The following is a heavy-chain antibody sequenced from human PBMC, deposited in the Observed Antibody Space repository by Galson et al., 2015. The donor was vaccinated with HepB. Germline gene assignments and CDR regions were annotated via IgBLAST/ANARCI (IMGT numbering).Heavy chain of an antibody. D-gene: IGHD3-10*01. CDR1: GYTFTGYY. V-gene: IGHV1-2*04. CDR2: INPNSGGT. Sequence: SVKVSCKASGYTFTGYYMHWVRQAPGQGLEWMGWINPNSGGTNYAQKFQGWVTMTRDTSISTAYMELSRLRSDDTAVYYCARELGAYYGSGIVWYYGMDVWGQGTTVTVSS. J-gene: IGHJ6*02. CDR3: ARELGAYYGSGIVWYYGMDV.